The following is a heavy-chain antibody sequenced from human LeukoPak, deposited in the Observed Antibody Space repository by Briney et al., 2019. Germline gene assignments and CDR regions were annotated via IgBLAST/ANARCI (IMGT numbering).Heavy chain of an antibody. J-gene: IGHJ4*02. D-gene: IGHD3-16*01. V-gene: IGHV4-59*01. Sequence: SETLSLTCTVSGGSISSNYWSWIRQPPGEGLEWIGYIHSSGSTNYNPSLKSRVTISMDTSKNQFSLQLSSVTAADTAVYYCARDVTPATLWGQGTLVTVSS. CDR2: IHSSGST. CDR3: ARDVTPATL. CDR1: GGSISSNY.